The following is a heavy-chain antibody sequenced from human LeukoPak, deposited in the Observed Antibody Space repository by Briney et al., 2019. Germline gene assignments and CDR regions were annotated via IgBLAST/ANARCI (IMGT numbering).Heavy chain of an antibody. J-gene: IGHJ6*03. CDR1: GGSISSHY. CDR3: GRGALGGYFSYYFNDG. V-gene: IGHV4-59*11. Sequence: PSETLSLTCTVSGGSISSHYWTWIRQSPVKGLEWIGDISNSGSTSYNPSLKSRVTISIDTSKNQFSLKLSSVTAADTAVYYCGRGALGGYFSYYFNDGLGKGTTGTRSS. CDR2: ISNSGST. D-gene: IGHD3-3*01.